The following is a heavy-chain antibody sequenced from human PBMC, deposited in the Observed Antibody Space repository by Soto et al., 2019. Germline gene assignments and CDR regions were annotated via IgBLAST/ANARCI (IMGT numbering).Heavy chain of an antibody. CDR1: GYTFTSYG. CDR3: VRQVLHTWAVTGNYYYYYMDV. CDR2: ISAYNDNT. J-gene: IGHJ6*03. V-gene: IGHV1-18*01. D-gene: IGHD2-21*02. Sequence: KSGASVKVSCKASGYTFTSYGISWVRQAPGQGLEWMGWISAYNDNTNYAQKLQGRVTMTTDTSTSTAYIELRSLRSDDTAVYYCVRQVLHTWAVTGNYYYYYMDVWGKGTTVTVSS.